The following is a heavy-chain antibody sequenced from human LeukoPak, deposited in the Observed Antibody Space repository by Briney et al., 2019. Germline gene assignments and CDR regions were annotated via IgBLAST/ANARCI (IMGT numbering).Heavy chain of an antibody. CDR1: GGTFSSYA. CDR2: IIPIFGTA. Sequence: SVKVSCKASGGTFSSYAISWVRQAPGQGLEWMGGIIPIFGTANYAQKFQGRVTITADESTSTAYMELSSLRSEDTAVYYCARDPPGQYYDILTGYPLWGQGTLVTVSS. D-gene: IGHD3-9*01. J-gene: IGHJ4*02. CDR3: ARDPPGQYYDILTGYPL. V-gene: IGHV1-69*13.